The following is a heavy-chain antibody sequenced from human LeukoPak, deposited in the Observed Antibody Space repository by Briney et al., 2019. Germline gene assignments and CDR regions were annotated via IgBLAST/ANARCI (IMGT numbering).Heavy chain of an antibody. Sequence: GASVKVSCKASGYTFTSYGISWVRQAPGQGLEWMGWISVHNGNTNYAQKLQGRVTMTTDTSTSTAYMELRSLRSDDTAVYYCAQKLYDASGYYLSVFDIWGKGKMVTVFS. J-gene: IGHJ3*02. CDR1: GYTFTSYG. V-gene: IGHV1-18*01. CDR3: AQKLYDASGYYLSVFDI. CDR2: ISVHNGNT. D-gene: IGHD3-22*01.